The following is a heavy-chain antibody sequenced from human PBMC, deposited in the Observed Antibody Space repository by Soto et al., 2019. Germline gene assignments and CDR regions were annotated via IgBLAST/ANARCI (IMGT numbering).Heavy chain of an antibody. CDR1: GDSISSNNNY. CDR3: ARGRGYSYGLDP. CDR2: ISYSGTT. D-gene: IGHD5-18*01. Sequence: QVQLQESGPGLVKPSQTLSLTCTVSGDSISSNNNYWSWIRQPPGEGLEWIGFISYSGTTSYSQSLNSRVAISLDTSKNQFSLSLSSVTAADTAVYYCARGRGYSYGLDPWGQGTLVTVSS. V-gene: IGHV4-30-4*01. J-gene: IGHJ5*02.